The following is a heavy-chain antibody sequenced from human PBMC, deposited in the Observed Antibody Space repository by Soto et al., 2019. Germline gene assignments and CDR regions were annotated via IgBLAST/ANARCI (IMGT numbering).Heavy chain of an antibody. CDR1: GYTFTSYG. D-gene: IGHD5-12*01. J-gene: IGHJ4*02. Sequence: ASVKVSCKASGYTFTSYGISWVRQAPGQGLEWMGWISAYNGNTNYAQKFQGRVTMTTDTSTSTAYMELYSLKSEDTAVYYCARDLGSGYDPGDYWGQGTLVTVSS. V-gene: IGHV1-18*01. CDR2: ISAYNGNT. CDR3: ARDLGSGYDPGDY.